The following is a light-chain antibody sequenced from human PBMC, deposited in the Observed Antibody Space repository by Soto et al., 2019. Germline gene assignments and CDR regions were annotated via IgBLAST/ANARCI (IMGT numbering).Light chain of an antibody. Sequence: EIVLTQSPATLSLSPGERATLSCRASQSVGSCLAWYQQKPDQAPRLLVYDASNRATGIPARFSGSGSGTDFTLTIISLEPEDSAVYYCQQRSNWPRGTFGQGTKVDIK. V-gene: IGKV3-11*01. CDR1: QSVGSC. CDR2: DAS. J-gene: IGKJ1*01. CDR3: QQRSNWPRGT.